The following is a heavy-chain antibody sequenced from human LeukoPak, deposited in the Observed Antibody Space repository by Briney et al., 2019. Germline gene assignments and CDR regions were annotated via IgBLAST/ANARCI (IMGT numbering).Heavy chain of an antibody. CDR1: GGSFSGYY. Sequence: SETLSLTCAAYGGSFSGYYWSWIRQPPGKGLEWIGEINHSGSTNHNPSLKSRVTISVDTSKNQFSLKLSSVTAADTAVYYCAREVVFHTVAYPDYWGQGTLVTVSS. CDR2: INHSGST. J-gene: IGHJ4*02. CDR3: AREVVFHTVAYPDY. D-gene: IGHD4-23*01. V-gene: IGHV4-34*01.